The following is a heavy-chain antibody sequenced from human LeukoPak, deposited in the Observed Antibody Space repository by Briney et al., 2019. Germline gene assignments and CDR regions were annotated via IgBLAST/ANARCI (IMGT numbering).Heavy chain of an antibody. D-gene: IGHD3-10*01. Sequence: HSGGSLRLSCAASGFSFSSYAVSWVRQAPGKGLEWVSGISDGGSRTYYADSVKGRFTISRDDSKNTLYLQMNSLRAEDTAVYYCAKVAGKYYYGSGTYAEYFQHWGQGTLVTVSS. J-gene: IGHJ1*01. CDR1: GFSFSSYA. CDR2: ISDGGSRT. V-gene: IGHV3-23*01. CDR3: AKVAGKYYYGSGTYAEYFQH.